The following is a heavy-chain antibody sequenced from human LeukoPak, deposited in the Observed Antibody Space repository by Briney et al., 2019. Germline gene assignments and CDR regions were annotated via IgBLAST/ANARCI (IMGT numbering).Heavy chain of an antibody. CDR2: INPSGGST. D-gene: IGHD2-2*02. Sequence: ASVKVSCKASGYTFTSHYMHWVRQAPGQGLEWMGIINPSGGSTSYAQKFQGRVTMTRDTSTSTVYMELSSLRSEDTAVYYCARDTVVVPAAIPAAPQAFDYWGQGTLVTVSS. CDR3: ARDTVVVPAAIPAAPQAFDY. V-gene: IGHV1-46*01. J-gene: IGHJ4*02. CDR1: GYTFTSHY.